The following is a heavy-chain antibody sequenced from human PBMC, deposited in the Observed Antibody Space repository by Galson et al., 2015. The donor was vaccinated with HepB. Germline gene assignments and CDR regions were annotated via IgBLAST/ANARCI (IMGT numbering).Heavy chain of an antibody. D-gene: IGHD3-16*02. CDR3: AHIRYSASVRFDS. V-gene: IGHV2-5*02. CDR1: GFSLSTSEEG. Sequence: PALVKPTQALTLTCTFSGFSLSTSEEGVGVAWIRQPPGKALEWLALIYWDDDQRYSPSLKNRLTITKDSSKDQVVLIMTRMDPMDTATYYCAHIRYSASVRFDSWGQGAQVTVSS. J-gene: IGHJ4*02. CDR2: IYWDDDQ.